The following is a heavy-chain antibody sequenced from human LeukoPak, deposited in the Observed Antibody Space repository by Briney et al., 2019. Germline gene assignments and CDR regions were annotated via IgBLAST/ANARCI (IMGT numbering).Heavy chain of an antibody. D-gene: IGHD5-24*01. J-gene: IGHJ4*02. V-gene: IGHV3-30*01. Sequence: PGGSLRLSCAASGFTFSSYAMHWVRQAPGKGLEWVAVISYDGSNKYYADSVKGRFTISRDNSKNTLYLQMNSLRAEDTAVYYCARESATIFAFDYWGQGTLVTVSS. CDR3: ARESATIFAFDY. CDR2: ISYDGSNK. CDR1: GFTFSSYA.